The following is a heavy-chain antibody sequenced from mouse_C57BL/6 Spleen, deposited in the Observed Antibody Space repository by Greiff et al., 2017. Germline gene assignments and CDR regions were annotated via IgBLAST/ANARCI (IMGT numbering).Heavy chain of an antibody. J-gene: IGHJ3*01. Sequence: QVQLQQSGAELVKPGASVKVSCKASGYTFTSYWMHWVKQRHGQGLEWIGRIHPSDSDTNYNQKFKGKATLTVDKSSSTAYMQLSSLTSEDAAIYYCAIKAGDSNSNGFAWFAYWGQGTLVTVSA. D-gene: IGHD2-5*01. V-gene: IGHV1-74*01. CDR1: GYTFTSYW. CDR2: IHPSDSDT. CDR3: AIKAGDSNSNGFAWFAY.